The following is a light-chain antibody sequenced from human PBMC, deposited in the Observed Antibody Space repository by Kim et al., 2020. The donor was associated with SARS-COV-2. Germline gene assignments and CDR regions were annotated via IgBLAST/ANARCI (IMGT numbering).Light chain of an antibody. J-gene: IGLJ2*01. CDR2: DND. CDR1: TSNIGNNY. Sequence: QSVLTQPPSVSAAPGQKVTISCSGSTSNIGNNYVSWYQQLPGTAPKLLIYDNDKRPSGIPDRFSGSKSDTSATLDITGLQTGDEADYYCGTWDDNLSAGRLFGGGTKVTVL. V-gene: IGLV1-51*01. CDR3: GTWDDNLSAGRL.